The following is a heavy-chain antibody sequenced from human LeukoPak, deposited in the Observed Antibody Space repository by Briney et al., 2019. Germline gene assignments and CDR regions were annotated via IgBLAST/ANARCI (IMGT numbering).Heavy chain of an antibody. D-gene: IGHD6-19*01. Sequence: SETLSLTCTVSSGSINNYHWSWLRQPAGKGLEWIGQIHTSGSTNYNPPLKSRVTMSIDTPENQFSLTIRSVTAADTAVYHCATRDISSGWSFDYWGQGTLVTVSS. CDR3: ATRDISSGWSFDY. V-gene: IGHV4-4*07. CDR2: IHTSGST. CDR1: SGSINNYH. J-gene: IGHJ4*02.